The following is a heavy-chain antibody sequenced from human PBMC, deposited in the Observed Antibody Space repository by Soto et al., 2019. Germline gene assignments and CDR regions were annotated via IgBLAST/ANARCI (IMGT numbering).Heavy chain of an antibody. V-gene: IGHV3-21*01. J-gene: IGHJ5*02. CDR1: GFTFSNYA. Sequence: LRLSCAASGFTFSNYAMNWVRQAPGKGLEWVASISSSSNYIYYADSLKGRFTVSRDNAKNSLHLQVDSLRAEDTAVYYCARGGVDGGNSHPGWLDPWGQGTLVTVSS. CDR2: ISSSSNYI. D-gene: IGHD2-21*02. CDR3: ARGGVDGGNSHPGWLDP.